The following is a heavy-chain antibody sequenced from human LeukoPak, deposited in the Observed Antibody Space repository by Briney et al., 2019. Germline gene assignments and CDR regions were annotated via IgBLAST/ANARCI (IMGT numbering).Heavy chain of an antibody. V-gene: IGHV3-74*01. D-gene: IGHD6-13*01. CDR3: AKGSSSTWYGEFDY. CDR2: IQGDGSGI. CDR1: GFSFSTTW. J-gene: IGHJ4*02. Sequence: PGGSLRLSCAASGFSFSTTWMHWVRQVPGKGLVWVSRIQGDGSGIIYADSVKGRFTISRDNAKNSLYLQMNSLRPEDMAFYYCAKGSSSTWYGEFDYWGQGTLVTVSS.